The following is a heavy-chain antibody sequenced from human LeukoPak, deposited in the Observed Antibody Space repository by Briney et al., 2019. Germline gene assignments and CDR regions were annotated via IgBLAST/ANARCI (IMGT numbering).Heavy chain of an antibody. D-gene: IGHD6-13*01. J-gene: IGHJ4*01. CDR2: IVPSGST. Sequence: SETLSLTCTVSGASIRSYYWSWIRQPAGKGLEWIGRIVPSGSTNYNPSLKSRVTMSVDTSKNQFSLKLSSVTAADAAVYYCAKEGAAPGQDFDYWGQGTLVIVSS. CDR3: AKEGAAPGQDFDY. CDR1: GASIRSYY. V-gene: IGHV4-4*07.